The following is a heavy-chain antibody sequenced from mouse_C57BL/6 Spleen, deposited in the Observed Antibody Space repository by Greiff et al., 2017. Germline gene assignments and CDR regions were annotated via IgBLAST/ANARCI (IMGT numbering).Heavy chain of an antibody. CDR3: ASQGSDGNYEDYAMDY. V-gene: IGHV2-2*01. J-gene: IGHJ4*01. D-gene: IGHD2-1*01. CDR1: GFSLTSYG. CDR2: IWSGGST. Sequence: VHLVESGPGLVQPSQSLSITCTVSGFSLTSYGVHWVRQSPGKGLEWLGVIWSGGSTDYNAAFISRLSISKDNSKSQVFFKMNSLQADDTAIYYCASQGSDGNYEDYAMDYWGQGTSVTVSS.